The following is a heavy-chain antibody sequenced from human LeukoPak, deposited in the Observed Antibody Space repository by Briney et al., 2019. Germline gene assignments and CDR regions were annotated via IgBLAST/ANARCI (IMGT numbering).Heavy chain of an antibody. V-gene: IGHV1-2*02. J-gene: IGHJ3*02. CDR1: GYTFTGYY. Sequence: GASVKLSCKASGYTFTGYYMHWVRQAPGQGLEWMGWINPNSGGTDYAQKFQGRVTMTRDTSISTAYMELSRLRSDETAVYNCARDYEETGAFYIWGRKTMVTLS. D-gene: IGHD3-3*01. CDR3: ARDYEETGAFYI. CDR2: INPNSGGT.